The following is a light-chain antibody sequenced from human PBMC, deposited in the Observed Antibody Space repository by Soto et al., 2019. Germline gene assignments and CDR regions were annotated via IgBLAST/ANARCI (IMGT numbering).Light chain of an antibody. V-gene: IGKV3-20*01. CDR1: QSVSNNF. CDR3: QRYATSPPRT. CDR2: GAS. J-gene: IGKJ1*01. Sequence: EIVLTQSPGTLSLSLGERATLSCRASQSVSNNFLAWYQQKPGQAPRLLIYGASSRATGIPDRFSGSGSGTDFTLTISRLETEDFGVYYCQRYATSPPRTFGQGTKVDI.